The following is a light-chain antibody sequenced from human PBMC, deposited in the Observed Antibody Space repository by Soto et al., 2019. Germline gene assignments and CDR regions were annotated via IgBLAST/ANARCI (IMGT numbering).Light chain of an antibody. CDR3: QPYASSPPLT. CDR2: GTS. CDR1: QSVSSTY. J-gene: IGKJ4*01. Sequence: EIVMTQSPATLSVSPGEGATLSCRASQSVSSTYLAWYQQKPGQAPRLLIYGTSNRATGIPDRFSGSGSGADFTLTIIRLEPEDFAVYYRQPYASSPPLTFGGGTKLDIK. V-gene: IGKV3-20*01.